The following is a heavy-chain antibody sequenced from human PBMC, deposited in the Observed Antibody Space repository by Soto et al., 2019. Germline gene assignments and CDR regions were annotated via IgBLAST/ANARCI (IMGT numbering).Heavy chain of an antibody. J-gene: IGHJ4*02. Sequence: SETLSLTCAVYGGSFSGYYWSWIRQLPGKGLEWIGEINYSGSSNHNPSLKSRVTIGLDTSKNQMSLKLDSVTAADTAVYFCARVLQHSSWVGDDWGPGTLVTVSS. CDR1: GGSFSGYY. CDR2: INYSGSS. V-gene: IGHV4-34*01. D-gene: IGHD6-13*01. CDR3: ARVLQHSSWVGDD.